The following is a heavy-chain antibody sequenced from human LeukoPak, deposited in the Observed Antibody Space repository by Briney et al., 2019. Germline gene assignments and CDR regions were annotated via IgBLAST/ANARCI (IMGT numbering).Heavy chain of an antibody. V-gene: IGHV4-59*01. CDR2: IYYSGST. CDR1: GGSISSYY. Sequence: SETLSLTCTVSGGSISSYYWSWIRQPPGKGLEWIGYIYYSGSTNYNPSLKSRVTISVDTSKNQFSLKLSSVTAADTAVYFCARHQNPYYYYYMDVWGKGTTVTVSS. CDR3: ARHQNPYYYYYMDV. J-gene: IGHJ6*03. D-gene: IGHD1-14*01.